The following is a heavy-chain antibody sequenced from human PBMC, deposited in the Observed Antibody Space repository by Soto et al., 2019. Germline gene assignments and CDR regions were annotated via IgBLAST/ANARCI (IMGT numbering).Heavy chain of an antibody. V-gene: IGHV3-23*01. D-gene: IGHD3-3*02. Sequence: GGSLRLSCAASGFTFSSYAMSWVRQAPGKGLEWVSGISGSGGSTYYADSVKGRFTISRDNSKNTLYLQMNSMRAEDTAVYHCASRNYHFWSGPGNYYCGMDVWGQVNTVTVSS. CDR1: GFTFSSYA. CDR3: ASRNYHFWSGPGNYYCGMDV. J-gene: IGHJ6*02. CDR2: ISGSGGST.